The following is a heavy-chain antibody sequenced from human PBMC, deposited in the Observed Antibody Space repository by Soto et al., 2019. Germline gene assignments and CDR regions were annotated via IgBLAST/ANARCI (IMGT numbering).Heavy chain of an antibody. V-gene: IGHV1-2*02. D-gene: IGHD3-22*01. CDR3: ARDYDKSGYDYFDP. CDR1: EYSFTGHY. CDR2: IDPKSGDT. J-gene: IGHJ5*02. Sequence: AASVKVSCKASEYSFTGHYLHWVRLAPGLGLEWMGWIDPKSGDTKYAQKFQDRVTMTRDTSINTAYLDLSRLTSDDTAVYYCARDYDKSGYDYFDPWGQGTLVTVSS.